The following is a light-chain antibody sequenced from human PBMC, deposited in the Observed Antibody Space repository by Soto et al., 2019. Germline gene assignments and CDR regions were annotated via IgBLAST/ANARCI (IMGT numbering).Light chain of an antibody. J-gene: IGKJ1*01. CDR3: QQRRT. V-gene: IGKV3-11*01. Sequence: VLTQSPGTLSLCPGERDSLSCRASHTFRNYYLAWYQREPSQAPRLLIYDASNRATGIPSRFSGSGSGKDFTLTISSLEPEDFAVYYCQQRRTFGQGTKVDI. CDR1: HTFRNY. CDR2: DAS.